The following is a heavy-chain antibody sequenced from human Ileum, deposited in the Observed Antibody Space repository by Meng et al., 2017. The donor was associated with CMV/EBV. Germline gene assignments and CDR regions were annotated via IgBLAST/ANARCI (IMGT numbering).Heavy chain of an antibody. CDR1: GGTFSSNA. CDR3: ATSGRGPKYYFDY. CDR2: ISPIFRTS. Sequence: HAGVEVKKPGSAVKVSCEASGGTFSSNAISWVRHAPGQGLEWMGVISPIFRTSNYAQKFQGRLTITADESTSTAYMELSSLTSGDTAVYYCATSGRGPKYYFDYWGQGTLVTVSS. V-gene: IGHV1-69*01. J-gene: IGHJ4*02. D-gene: IGHD1-14*01.